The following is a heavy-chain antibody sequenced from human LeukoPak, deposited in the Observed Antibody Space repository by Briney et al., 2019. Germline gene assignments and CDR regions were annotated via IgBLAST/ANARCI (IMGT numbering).Heavy chain of an antibody. J-gene: IGHJ4*02. CDR3: ARVGVGTVAGNYFDD. CDR1: GFTVSSNY. V-gene: IGHV3-53*04. D-gene: IGHD6-19*01. CDR2: IYSGGST. Sequence: GGSLRLSCAASGFTVSSNYMSWVRQAPGQGLEWVSVIYSGGSTYYADSVKGRFTISRHNSKNTLYLQMNSLRAEDTAVYYCARVGVGTVAGNYFDDWGQGTLVTVSS.